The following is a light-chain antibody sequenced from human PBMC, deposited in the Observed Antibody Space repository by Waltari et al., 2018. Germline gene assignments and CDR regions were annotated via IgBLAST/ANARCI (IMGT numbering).Light chain of an antibody. J-gene: IGKJ4*01. Sequence: EIVLTQSPAVLSFSPGERATLSCRASQSVGTYLAWYQQRPGQSPRLLIYDTSYRATVIPARFSGSGSETDFTLTISSLQPEDFAVYYCQQRRNWPLTFGGGTRVQI. CDR3: QQRRNWPLT. CDR2: DTS. V-gene: IGKV3-11*01. CDR1: QSVGTY.